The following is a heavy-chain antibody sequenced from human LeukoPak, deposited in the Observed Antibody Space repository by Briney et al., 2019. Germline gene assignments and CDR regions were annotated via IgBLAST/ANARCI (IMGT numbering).Heavy chain of an antibody. V-gene: IGHV3-53*01. CDR3: ARDLREHGVFDI. J-gene: IGHJ3*02. Sequence: GGSLRLSCAASGFTVSSNFINWARQAPGKGLEWVSEIYSDGSRYYAASVKGRFSISRDNSKNTVYLQMNSLRVEDTAVYYCARDLREHGVFDIWGQGTMVTVSS. CDR2: IYSDGSR. CDR1: GFTVSSNF. D-gene: IGHD1-26*01.